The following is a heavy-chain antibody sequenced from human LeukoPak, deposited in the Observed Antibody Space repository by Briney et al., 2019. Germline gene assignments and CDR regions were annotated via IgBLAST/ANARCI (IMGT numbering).Heavy chain of an antibody. J-gene: IGHJ4*02. CDR2: IYNSGST. Sequence: PSDTLSLTCTLSGGSISSYYWSWIRQPAGKGLEWIGHIYNSGSTNYNPSLKGRVTMSVATSKNQFSLHLSSVTAAHTAVYYCARSAFLVTAPGLYYFDYWGQGTLVAVSS. CDR1: GGSISSYY. V-gene: IGHV4-4*07. D-gene: IGHD6-13*01. CDR3: ARSAFLVTAPGLYYFDY.